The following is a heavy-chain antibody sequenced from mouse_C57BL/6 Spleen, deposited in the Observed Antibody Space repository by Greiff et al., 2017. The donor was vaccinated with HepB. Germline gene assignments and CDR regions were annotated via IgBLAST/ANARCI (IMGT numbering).Heavy chain of an antibody. J-gene: IGHJ1*03. CDR1: GFSFNTYA. V-gene: IGHV10-1*01. D-gene: IGHD1-3*01. Sequence: EVQLVESGGGLVQPKGSLKLSCAASGFSFNTYAMNWVRQAPGKGLEWVARIRSKSNNYATYYADSVKDRFTISRDASESMLYLQMNNLKTEDTAVYYCVRKWDGGYFDVWGTGTTVTVSS. CDR2: IRSKSNNYAT. CDR3: VRKWDGGYFDV.